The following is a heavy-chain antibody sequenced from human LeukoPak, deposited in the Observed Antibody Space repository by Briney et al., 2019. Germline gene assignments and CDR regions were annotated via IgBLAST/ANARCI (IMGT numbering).Heavy chain of an antibody. CDR2: INWNGGST. D-gene: IGHD3-22*01. CDR1: GFTFDDYG. V-gene: IGHV3-20*04. Sequence: PGGSLRLSCAASGFTFDDYGMNWVRQAPGKGLEWVSGINWNGGSTGYADFVKGRFTISRDNAKNSLYLQMNSLRAEDTALYYCARGGVSSGYYPFDYWGRGTLVTVSS. CDR3: ARGGVSSGYYPFDY. J-gene: IGHJ4*02.